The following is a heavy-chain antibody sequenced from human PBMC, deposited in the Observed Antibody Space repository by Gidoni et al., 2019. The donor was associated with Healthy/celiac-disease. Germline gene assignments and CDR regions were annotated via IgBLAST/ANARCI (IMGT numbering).Heavy chain of an antibody. J-gene: IGHJ3*02. CDR2: ISGSGGST. Sequence: EVQLLESGGGLVQPGGSLRLSCAASGFTFTSYAMSWVRQAPGKGLEWGSAISGSGGSTYYADSVKGRFTISRDNSKNTLYLQMNSLRAEDTAVYYCAKDLAVAPNAFDIWGQGTMVTVSS. CDR3: AKDLAVAPNAFDI. CDR1: GFTFTSYA. D-gene: IGHD6-19*01. V-gene: IGHV3-23*01.